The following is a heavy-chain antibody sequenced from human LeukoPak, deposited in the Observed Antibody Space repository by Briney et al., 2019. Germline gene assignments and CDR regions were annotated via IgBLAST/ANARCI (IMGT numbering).Heavy chain of an antibody. V-gene: IGHV3-9*01. CDR3: AREVGSHYYDSSYFDY. J-gene: IGHJ4*02. D-gene: IGHD3-22*01. CDR1: GFTFDDYA. CDR2: ISWNSGSI. Sequence: GGSLRLSCAASGFTFDDYAMHWVRQAPGKGLEWVSGISWNSGSIGYADSVKGRFTISRDNAKNSLYLQMNSLRAEDTAVYYCAREVGSHYYDSSYFDYWGQGTLVTVSS.